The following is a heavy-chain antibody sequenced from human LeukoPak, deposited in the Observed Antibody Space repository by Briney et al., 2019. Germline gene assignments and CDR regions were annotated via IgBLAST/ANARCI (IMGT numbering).Heavy chain of an antibody. CDR2: IYYSGST. Sequence: SETLSLTCTVSGDSISSHHWSWIRQSAGKGLEWIGYIYYSGSTYYNPSLKSRVTISVDTSKNQFSLKLSSVTAADTAVYYCARVGRRAAAAADYWGQGTLVTVSS. CDR3: ARVGRRAAAAADY. J-gene: IGHJ4*02. CDR1: GDSISSHH. D-gene: IGHD6-13*01. V-gene: IGHV4-59*06.